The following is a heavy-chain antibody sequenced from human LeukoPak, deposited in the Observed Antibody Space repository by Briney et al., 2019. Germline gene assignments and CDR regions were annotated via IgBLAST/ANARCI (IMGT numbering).Heavy chain of an antibody. D-gene: IGHD1-7*01. CDR3: AKEGLELYYFDY. Sequence: GGSLSLSCVASGFTVSSNYMSWVRQAPGKGPEWVSLIYPGGTTYYADAVKGRFTISRDNSKNTLYLQMNSLRAEDTAVYYCAKEGLELYYFDYWGQGTLVTVSS. V-gene: IGHV3-53*01. CDR1: GFTVSSNY. CDR2: IYPGGTT. J-gene: IGHJ4*02.